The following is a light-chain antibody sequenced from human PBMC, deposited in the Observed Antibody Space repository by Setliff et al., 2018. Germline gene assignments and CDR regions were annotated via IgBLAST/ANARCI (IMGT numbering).Light chain of an antibody. V-gene: IGLV2-14*03. CDR2: DVS. CDR3: SSFTTSSTLV. Sequence: QSMLAQPASVSGSPRQSITIPCTGTSSDVGGYNSVSWYQHHPGKAPKLMIYDVSYRPSGVSNRFSGSKSGNTASLTISGLQTEDEAHYYCSSFTTSSTLVFGGGTKVTVL. J-gene: IGLJ3*02. CDR1: SSDVGGYNS.